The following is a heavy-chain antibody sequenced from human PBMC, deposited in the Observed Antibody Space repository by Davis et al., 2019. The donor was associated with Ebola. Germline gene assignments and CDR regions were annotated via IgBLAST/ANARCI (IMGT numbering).Heavy chain of an antibody. D-gene: IGHD2-2*01. Sequence: ASVKVSCKASGYTFTSYYMHWVRQAPGQGLEWMGIINPSGGSTSYAQKLQGRVTMTTDTSTSTAYMELRSLRSDDTAVYYCARSRGSSDIVVVPAAFDYWGQGTLVTVSS. CDR3: ARSRGSSDIVVVPAAFDY. CDR1: GYTFTSYY. J-gene: IGHJ4*02. V-gene: IGHV1-46*01. CDR2: INPSGGST.